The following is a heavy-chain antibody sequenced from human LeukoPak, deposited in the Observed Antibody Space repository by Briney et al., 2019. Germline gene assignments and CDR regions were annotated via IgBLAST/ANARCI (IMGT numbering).Heavy chain of an antibody. V-gene: IGHV5-51*01. CDR1: GYSFTSYW. J-gene: IGHJ4*02. Sequence: GESLKISCKGSGYSFTSYWIGWVRQMPGKGLEWMGIIYPGDSDTRYSPSFQGQVTISADKSISTAYPQWSSLKASDTAMYYCARQGIGDGYNLANYFDYWGQGTLVTVSS. CDR2: IYPGDSDT. D-gene: IGHD5-24*01. CDR3: ARQGIGDGYNLANYFDY.